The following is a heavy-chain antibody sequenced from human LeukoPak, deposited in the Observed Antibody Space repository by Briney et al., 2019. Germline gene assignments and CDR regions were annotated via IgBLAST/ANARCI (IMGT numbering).Heavy chain of an antibody. CDR3: AGYSSGYHAFDI. CDR2: INPNSGGT. J-gene: IGHJ3*02. D-gene: IGHD3-22*01. Sequence: ASVKVSCKASGYTFTSYDINWVRQATGQGLEWMGWINPNSGGTNYAQKFQGWVTMTRDTSISTAYMELSRLRSEDTAVYYCAGYSSGYHAFDIWGQGTMVTVSS. CDR1: GYTFTSYD. V-gene: IGHV1-2*04.